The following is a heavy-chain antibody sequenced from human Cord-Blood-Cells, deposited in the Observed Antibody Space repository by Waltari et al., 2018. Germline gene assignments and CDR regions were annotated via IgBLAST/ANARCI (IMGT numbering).Heavy chain of an antibody. CDR1: GFTFSSSA. Sequence: EVQLLESGGGLVQPGGSLRLSCAASGFTFSSSALSWGRQAPGKGLEWVSAISGSGGSTYYADSVKGRFTISRDNSKNTLYLQMNSLRAEDTAVYYCAKDRAAGSYFDYWGQGTLVTVSS. J-gene: IGHJ4*02. D-gene: IGHD6-25*01. CDR3: AKDRAAGSYFDY. V-gene: IGHV3-23*01. CDR2: ISGSGGST.